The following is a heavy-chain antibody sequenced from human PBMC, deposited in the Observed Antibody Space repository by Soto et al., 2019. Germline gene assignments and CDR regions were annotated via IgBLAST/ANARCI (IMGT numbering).Heavy chain of an antibody. CDR1: RFTFSAYS. CDR3: ARDAGSASYFDY. Sequence: GGSLRLSCAASRFTFSAYSMNWVRQAPGKGLEWISYISSSSGPIYYADSVKGRFTISRDNAKSSLYLQMNSLRDEDTAVYFCARDAGSASYFDYWGQGTLVTVSS. CDR2: ISSSSGPI. D-gene: IGHD3-10*01. V-gene: IGHV3-48*02. J-gene: IGHJ4*02.